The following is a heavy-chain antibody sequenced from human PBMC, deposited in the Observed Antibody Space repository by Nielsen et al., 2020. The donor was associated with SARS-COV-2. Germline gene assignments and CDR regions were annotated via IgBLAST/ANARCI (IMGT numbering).Heavy chain of an antibody. CDR1: GFNVSNTF. D-gene: IGHD6-25*01. Sequence: GESLKISCAAFGFNVSNTFMTWVRQAPGKGLEWVSIIYTLGPTFYADSVKGRFTISRLTSKNTLYLQLNSLTSDDTAVHYCARGGGLSRYYFDFWGRGTQVTVSS. J-gene: IGHJ4*02. V-gene: IGHV3-53*04. CDR2: IYTLGPT. CDR3: ARGGGLSRYYFDF.